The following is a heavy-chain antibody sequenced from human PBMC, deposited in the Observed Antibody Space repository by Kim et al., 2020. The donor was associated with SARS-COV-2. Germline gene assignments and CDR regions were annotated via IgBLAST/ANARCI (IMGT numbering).Heavy chain of an antibody. CDR3: ARGTMVRGVPPDY. J-gene: IGHJ4*02. V-gene: IGHV3-74*01. Sequence: YADSGKGRFTISRDNAKNTLYLQMNSLRAEDTAVYYCARGTMVRGVPPDYWGQGTLVTVSS. D-gene: IGHD3-10*01.